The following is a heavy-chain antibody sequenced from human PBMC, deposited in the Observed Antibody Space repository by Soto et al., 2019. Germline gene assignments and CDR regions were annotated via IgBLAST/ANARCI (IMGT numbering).Heavy chain of an antibody. Sequence: PGGSLRLSCAASGFTFSSYWMHWIRQTQGKGGTGASSGNSERGRGRDAEYVWVDFTFSKENTKSTLNLQMNSLRAEDTAVYYCVRDTIFDYWGQGTLVSVSS. J-gene: IGHJ4*02. CDR2: GNSERGRG. CDR1: GFTFSSYW. CDR3: VRDTIFDY. D-gene: IGHD3-9*01. V-gene: IGHV3-74*01.